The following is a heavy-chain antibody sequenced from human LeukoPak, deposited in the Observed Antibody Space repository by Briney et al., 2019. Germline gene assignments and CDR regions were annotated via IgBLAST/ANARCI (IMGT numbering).Heavy chain of an antibody. CDR2: ISFDGSNK. J-gene: IGHJ4*02. V-gene: IGHV3-30*03. Sequence: GGSLRLSCAASGFTLSNHWMYWVRQAPGKGLEWVAVISFDGSNKYYADSVKGRFTISRDNSKNTLYLQMNSLRAEDTAVYYCARGGHYGSGSNYPMDYWGQGTLVTVSS. CDR1: GFTLSNHW. CDR3: ARGGHYGSGSNYPMDY. D-gene: IGHD3-10*01.